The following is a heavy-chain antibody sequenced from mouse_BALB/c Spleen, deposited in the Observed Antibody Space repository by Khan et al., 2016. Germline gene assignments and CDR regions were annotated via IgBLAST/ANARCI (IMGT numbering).Heavy chain of an antibody. CDR3: ARLKDWDGPFDY. CDR2: ISSGSGTM. CDR1: GFTFSNFG. J-gene: IGHJ2*01. D-gene: IGHD4-1*01. V-gene: IGHV5-17*02. Sequence: ELVESGGGLVQPGGSRKLSCAASGFTFSNFGMHWIRQAPEKGLEWVAYISSGSGTMYYADTVKGRFTISRDNPKNTLFLQMTSLRSEDTAIYYCARLKDWDGPFDYWGQGTTLTVAS.